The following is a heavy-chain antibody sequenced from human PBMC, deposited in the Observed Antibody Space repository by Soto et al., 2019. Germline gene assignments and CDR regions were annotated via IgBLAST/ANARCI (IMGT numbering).Heavy chain of an antibody. V-gene: IGHV3-15*01. J-gene: IGHJ4*02. D-gene: IGHD5-12*01. CDR3: TTAQPRGPDY. Sequence: GSLVLSCAASGFTFSNAWMNWVRQAPGKRLEWVGLIKSKTDCVTIDYPAPVKGRFIISRDDSRKTLYLQMNSLKNEDTVVYYCTTAQPRGPDYWGQGTPVTVYS. CDR1: GFTFSNAW. CDR2: IKSKTDCVTI.